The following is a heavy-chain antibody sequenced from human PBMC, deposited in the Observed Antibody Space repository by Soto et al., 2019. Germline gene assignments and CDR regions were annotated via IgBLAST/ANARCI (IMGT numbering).Heavy chain of an antibody. CDR1: GYTFTSYD. V-gene: IGHV1-8*01. J-gene: IGHJ6*02. CDR2: MSPNSGNT. CDR3: ARGLEGDIVVVPAADGSSYYYGMDV. D-gene: IGHD2-2*01. Sequence: ASVKVSCKASGYTFTSYDINWVRQATGQGLEWMGWMSPNSGNTGYAQKFQGRVTMTRNTSISTAYMELSSLRSEDTAVYYCARGLEGDIVVVPAADGSSYYYGMDVWGQGTTVTVSS.